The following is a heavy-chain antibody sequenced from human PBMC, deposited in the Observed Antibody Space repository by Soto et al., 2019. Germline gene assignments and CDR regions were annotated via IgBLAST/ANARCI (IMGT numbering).Heavy chain of an antibody. D-gene: IGHD2-21*01. CDR1: GFTFSSYG. J-gene: IGHJ4*02. CDR3: ANVMDY. CDR2: ISYDGSNK. Sequence: QVQLVESGGGVVQPGRSLRLSCAASGFTFSSYGMHWVRQAPGKGLEWVAVISYDGSNKYYADSVKGRFTISRDNSKNTLYLQMNSLRAEATAVYYCANVMDYWGQGTLVTVSS. V-gene: IGHV3-30*18.